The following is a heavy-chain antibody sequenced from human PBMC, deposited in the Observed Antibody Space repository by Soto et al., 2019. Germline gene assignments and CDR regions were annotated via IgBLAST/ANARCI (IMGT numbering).Heavy chain of an antibody. CDR3: AIGVKWFDP. J-gene: IGHJ5*02. Sequence: GSSQIEYYWSWIRQPPGKGLEWIGEINHSGSTDCNPSLKSRVTISVDTSTNQLSLMLNSVTAADTAVYYCAIGVKWFDPWGPGTLVTVSS. V-gene: IGHV4-34*01. CDR2: INHSGST. CDR1: GSSQIEYY.